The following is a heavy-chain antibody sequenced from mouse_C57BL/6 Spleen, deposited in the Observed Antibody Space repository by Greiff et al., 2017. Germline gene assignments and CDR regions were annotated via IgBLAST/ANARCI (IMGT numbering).Heavy chain of an antibody. J-gene: IGHJ2*01. CDR1: GYAFSSYW. Sequence: QVQLQQSGAELVKPGASVKISCKASGYAFSSYWMNWVKQRPGKGLEWIGQIYPGDGDTNYNGKFKGKATLTADKSSRTAYMQLSSLTSEDSAVYFCARGDGNYYFDYWGQGTTLTVSS. CDR3: ARGDGNYYFDY. V-gene: IGHV1-80*01. CDR2: IYPGDGDT. D-gene: IGHD2-1*01.